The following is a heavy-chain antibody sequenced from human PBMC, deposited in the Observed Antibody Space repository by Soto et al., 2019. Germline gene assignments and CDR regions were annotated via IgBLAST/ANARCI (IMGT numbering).Heavy chain of an antibody. CDR1: GGSISSGTSY. CDR3: ASIPRRGYSYGIDY. D-gene: IGHD2-21*02. J-gene: IGHJ4*02. Sequence: QMQLQESGPGLVKPSQTLSLTCNVSGGSISSGTSYWTWIRQHPGEGLEWIGPIYFTGATYSNPSLRSRLTMSVDTSKNQFSLKLTSVTAADTATYYCASIPRRGYSYGIDYWGQGTLVTVSS. CDR2: IYFTGAT. V-gene: IGHV4-31*03.